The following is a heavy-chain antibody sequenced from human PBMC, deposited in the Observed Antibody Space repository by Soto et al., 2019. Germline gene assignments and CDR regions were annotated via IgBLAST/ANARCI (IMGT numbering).Heavy chain of an antibody. CDR1: GFTFSSYA. V-gene: IGHV3-23*01. CDR3: AKVMVNNWFDP. J-gene: IGHJ5*02. D-gene: IGHD5-18*01. Sequence: GESLKISCAASGFTFSSYAMSWVRQAPGKGLEWVSAISGSGGSTYYADSVKGRFTISRDNSKNTLYLQMNSLRAEDTAVYYCAKVMVNNWFDPWGQGTLVTVSA. CDR2: ISGSGGST.